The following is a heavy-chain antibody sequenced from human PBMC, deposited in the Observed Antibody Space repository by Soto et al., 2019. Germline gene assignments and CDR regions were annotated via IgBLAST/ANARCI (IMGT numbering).Heavy chain of an antibody. V-gene: IGHV4-39*01. J-gene: IGHJ4*02. D-gene: IGHD4-17*01. CDR2: IYYSGST. Sequence: QLQLQESGPGLVKPSETLSLTCTVSGGSISSSSYYWGWIRQPPGKGLEWIGSIYYSGSTYYNPSLKSRVTISVDTSKNQFSLKLSSVTAADTAVYYCARHDYGDYIPDYWGQGTLVTVSS. CDR1: GGSISSSSYY. CDR3: ARHDYGDYIPDY.